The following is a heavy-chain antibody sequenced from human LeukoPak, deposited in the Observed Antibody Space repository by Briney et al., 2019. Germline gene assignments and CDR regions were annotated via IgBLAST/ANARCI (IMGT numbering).Heavy chain of an antibody. CDR2: IRYDGSNK. Sequence: PGGSLRLSCAASVFTFSSYGMHWVRQAPGKGLEWVAFIRYDGSNKYYADSVKGRFTISRDNSKNTLYLQMNSLRAEDTAVYYCANLHSSSWGVDYFDYWGQGTLVTVSS. V-gene: IGHV3-30*02. J-gene: IGHJ4*02. D-gene: IGHD6-13*01. CDR3: ANLHSSSWGVDYFDY. CDR1: VFTFSSYG.